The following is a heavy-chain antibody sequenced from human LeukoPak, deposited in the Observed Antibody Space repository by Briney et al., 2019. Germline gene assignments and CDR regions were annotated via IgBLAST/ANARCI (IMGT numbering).Heavy chain of an antibody. V-gene: IGHV3-48*03. J-gene: IGHJ4*02. CDR3: AKWGCSGSSCYPFAY. CDR1: GFTFSSYE. D-gene: IGHD2-15*01. CDR2: ISSSGSTI. Sequence: GGSLRLSCAASGFTFSSYEMNWVRQAPGKGPEWVSYISSSGSTIYYADSVKGRFTISRDNAKNSLYLQMNSLRADDTAVYYCAKWGCSGSSCYPFAYWGQGTLVTVSS.